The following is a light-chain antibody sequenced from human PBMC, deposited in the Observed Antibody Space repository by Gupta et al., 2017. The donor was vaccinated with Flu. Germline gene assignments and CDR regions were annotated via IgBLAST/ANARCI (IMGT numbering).Light chain of an antibody. J-gene: IGKJ4*01. CDR2: AAS. Sequence: PSSLSASVGDRVTITCRASQSISSYLNWYQQKPGKAPKLLIYAASSLQSGIPSRFSGSGSGTDFTLTISSLQPEDFATYYCQQSYSTPLTFGGGTKVEIK. V-gene: IGKV1-39*01. CDR3: QQSYSTPLT. CDR1: QSISSY.